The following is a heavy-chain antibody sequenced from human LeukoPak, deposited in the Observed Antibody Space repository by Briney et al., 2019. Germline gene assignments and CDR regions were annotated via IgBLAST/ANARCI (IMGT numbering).Heavy chain of an antibody. J-gene: IGHJ4*02. D-gene: IGHD3-16*02. CDR1: GGTFSSYA. CDR3: ASSDGAYDYVWGSYRPRLN. Sequence: ASVKVSCKASGGTFSSYAISWVRQAPGQGLEWMGRIIPIFGIANYAQKFQGRVTITADKSTSTAYMELSSLRSEDTAVYYCASSDGAYDYVWGSYRPRLNWGQGTLVTVSS. CDR2: IIPIFGIA. V-gene: IGHV1-69*04.